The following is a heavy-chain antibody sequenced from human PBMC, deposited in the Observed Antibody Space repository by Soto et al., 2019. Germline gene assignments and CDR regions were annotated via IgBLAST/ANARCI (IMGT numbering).Heavy chain of an antibody. D-gene: IGHD2-21*02. Sequence: WETLSLTCTVSGCSISGYYWSWIRQPPGKGLEWIGYMYNTGSTVYNPSFKSRVTISVDTSKNQFSLKLNSVTAADTAVYYCARDLWGYCGTDCYPLDVWGQGTTVTVSS. CDR1: GCSISGYY. CDR2: MYNTGST. CDR3: ARDLWGYCGTDCYPLDV. V-gene: IGHV4-59*01. J-gene: IGHJ6*02.